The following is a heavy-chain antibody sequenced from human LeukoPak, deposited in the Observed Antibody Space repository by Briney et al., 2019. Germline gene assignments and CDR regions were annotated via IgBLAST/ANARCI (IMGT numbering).Heavy chain of an antibody. CDR2: INPNSGGT. J-gene: IGHJ4*02. CDR1: GYTFTGYY. D-gene: IGHD2-15*01. V-gene: IGHV1-2*02. CDR3: ARDSCSGGSCYSGQYYFDY. Sequence: GASVKVSCKASGYTFTGYYIHWVRRAPGQGLEWMGWINPNSGGTNYAQKFQGRVTMTRDTSISTAYMELSRLRSDDTAVFFCARDSCSGGSCYSGQYYFDYWGQGTLVTVSS.